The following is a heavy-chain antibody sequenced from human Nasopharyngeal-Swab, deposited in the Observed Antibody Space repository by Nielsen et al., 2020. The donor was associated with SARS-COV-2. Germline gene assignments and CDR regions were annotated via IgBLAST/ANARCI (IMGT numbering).Heavy chain of an antibody. J-gene: IGHJ6*02. CDR2: ISGSGGST. CDR3: AKGGYSSSWYEAPYYYYYYGMDV. D-gene: IGHD6-13*01. Sequence: GVLKISCAASGFTFSSYAMSWVRQAPGKGLEWVSAISGSGGSTYYADSVKGRFTISRDNSKNTLYLQMNSLRAEDTAVYYCAKGGYSSSWYEAPYYYYYYGMDVWGQGTTVTVSS. V-gene: IGHV3-23*01. CDR1: GFTFSSYA.